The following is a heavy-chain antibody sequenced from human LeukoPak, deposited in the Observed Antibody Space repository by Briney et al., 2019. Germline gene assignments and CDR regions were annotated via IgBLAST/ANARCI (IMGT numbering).Heavy chain of an antibody. V-gene: IGHV3-43*02. Sequence: TGGSLRVSCVASGLPIADFAMHWVRQAPGKGLEWGSLISGDGVSTFYTDPVRGRFSIASDNTKNSLYLEMNSLRTEDTAMYYCAKESGKFDYWGQGTLVAVSS. CDR2: ISGDGVST. CDR3: AKESGKFDY. CDR1: GLPIADFA. J-gene: IGHJ4*02.